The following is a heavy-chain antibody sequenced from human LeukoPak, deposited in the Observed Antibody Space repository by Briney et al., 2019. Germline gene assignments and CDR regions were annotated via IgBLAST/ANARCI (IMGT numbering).Heavy chain of an antibody. J-gene: IGHJ3*02. CDR3: VRLVSSSAFDI. CDR2: IKQDGSEK. Sequence: GGSLRLSCAASGFTFNSYWMNWVRQAPGKGLECVANIKQDGSEKHYVDSVKGRLTISRDNAKNSLYLQMNSLRAEDTAVYYCVRLVSSSAFDIWGQGTMVIVSS. D-gene: IGHD6-6*01. V-gene: IGHV3-7*01. CDR1: GFTFNSYW.